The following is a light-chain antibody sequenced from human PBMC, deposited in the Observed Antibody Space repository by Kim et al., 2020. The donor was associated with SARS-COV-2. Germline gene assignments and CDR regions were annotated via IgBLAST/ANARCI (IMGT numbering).Light chain of an antibody. Sequence: LSVSPGEGATRSCRASQSVSTNLAWYQHKPGQAPRLLISGASTRAPGIPARFSGSGSETEFALSISSLQSEDFAVYYCQQYSDWPQFGQGTKLEI. J-gene: IGKJ2*01. CDR2: GAS. CDR1: QSVSTN. CDR3: QQYSDWPQ. V-gene: IGKV3-15*01.